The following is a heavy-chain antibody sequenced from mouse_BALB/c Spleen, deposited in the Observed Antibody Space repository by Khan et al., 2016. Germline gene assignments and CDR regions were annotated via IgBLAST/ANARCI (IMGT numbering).Heavy chain of an antibody. J-gene: IGHJ2*01. CDR2: IDPANGNI. CDR3: TRTGGYDLYYFDY. V-gene: IGHV14-3*02. D-gene: IGHD2-2*01. Sequence: VQLQQSGAELVKPGASVKLSCTASGFNIKDTYIHWVKQRPEEGLEWIGRIDPANGNINYDPQFQGKATIIADTFSNTAYLQLNSLTSEDTAVYYCTRTGGYDLYYFDYWGQGTTLTVSA. CDR1: GFNIKDTY.